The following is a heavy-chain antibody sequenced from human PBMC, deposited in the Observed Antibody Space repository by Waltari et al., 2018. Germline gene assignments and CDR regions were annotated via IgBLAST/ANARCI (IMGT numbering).Heavy chain of an antibody. CDR2: IYYSGST. CDR1: GGSISSGGYC. Sequence: QVQLQESGPGLVKPSQTLSLACTVSGGSISSGGYCLSWIRQHPEKGLEWIWYIYYSGSTYYNPSLKSRVTIPVDTSKNQFSLKLSSVTAADTAVYYCAREDLSSGEWFDPWGQGTLVTVSS. CDR3: AREDLSSGEWFDP. J-gene: IGHJ5*02. D-gene: IGHD3-10*01. V-gene: IGHV4-31*03.